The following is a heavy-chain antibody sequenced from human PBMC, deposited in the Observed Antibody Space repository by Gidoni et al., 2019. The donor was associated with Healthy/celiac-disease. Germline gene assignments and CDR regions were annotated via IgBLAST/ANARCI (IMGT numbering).Heavy chain of an antibody. CDR1: GFTFGDDA. CDR2: IRSKAYGGTT. D-gene: IGHD3-3*01. J-gene: IGHJ4*02. V-gene: IGHV3-49*05. CDR3: TREYYDFWSGLYYFDY. Sequence: EVQLVESGGGLVKPGRSLRLSCTASGFTFGDDAMSWFRQAPGKGLVWVGFIRSKAYGGTTEYAASVKGRFTISRDDSKSIAYLQMNSLKTEDTAVYYCTREYYDFWSGLYYFDYWGQGTLVTVSS.